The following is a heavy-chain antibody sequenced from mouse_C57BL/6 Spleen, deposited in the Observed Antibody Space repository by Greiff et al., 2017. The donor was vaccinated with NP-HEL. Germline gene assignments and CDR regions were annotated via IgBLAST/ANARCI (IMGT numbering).Heavy chain of an antibody. CDR3: ARFPITTGYFDV. Sequence: QVQLQQPGAELVMPGASVKLSCKASGYTFTSYWMHWVKQSPGQGLEWIGEIDPSDSYTNYNQKFKGKSTLTVDKSSSTAYMQLSSLTSEDSAVYYCARFPITTGYFDVWGTGTTVTVSS. D-gene: IGHD1-1*01. CDR2: IDPSDSYT. V-gene: IGHV1-69*01. J-gene: IGHJ1*03. CDR1: GYTFTSYW.